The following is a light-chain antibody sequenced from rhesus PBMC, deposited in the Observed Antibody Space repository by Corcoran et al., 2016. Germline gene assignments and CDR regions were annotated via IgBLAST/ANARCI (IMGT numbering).Light chain of an antibody. J-gene: IGLJ1*01. CDR3: SSYAGSNTYI. Sequence: QAALTQPPSVSGSPGLSVTISCTGTNNDVGGYDYVSWYQQHPGTAPKLKIYEVTKRPSGVSDRFSGSKSGNTASLTISGLQAEDEADYYCSSYAGSNTYIFATGTRLTVL. V-gene: IGLV2-23*01. CDR2: EVT. CDR1: NNDVGGYDY.